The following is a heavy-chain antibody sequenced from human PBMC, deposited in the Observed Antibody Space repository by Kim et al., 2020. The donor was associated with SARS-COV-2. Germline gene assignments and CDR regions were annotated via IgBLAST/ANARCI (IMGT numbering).Heavy chain of an antibody. D-gene: IGHD3-3*01. V-gene: IGHV4-39*01. J-gene: IGHJ4*02. CDR3: ARHQVLRFLDADY. Sequence: YNPSLTGRVTISVNTSKNQFSLKLSSVTAADTAVYYCARHQVLRFLDADYWGQGTLVTVSS.